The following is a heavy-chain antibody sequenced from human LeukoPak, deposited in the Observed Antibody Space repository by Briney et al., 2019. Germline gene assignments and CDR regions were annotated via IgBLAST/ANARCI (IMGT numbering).Heavy chain of an antibody. CDR3: STSYLAVAGYYFDY. J-gene: IGHJ4*02. V-gene: IGHV3-15*07. CDR2: IRSKTDGGTT. CDR1: GFTFSNAW. Sequence: PGGSLRLSCAASGFTFSNAWMNWVRQSPGKGLEWVGRIRSKTDGGTTYYAAPVKGRFTISRDDSKYTLFLQMNSLKTEDTAVYYCSTSYLAVAGYYFDYWGQGTPVTVSS. D-gene: IGHD6-19*01.